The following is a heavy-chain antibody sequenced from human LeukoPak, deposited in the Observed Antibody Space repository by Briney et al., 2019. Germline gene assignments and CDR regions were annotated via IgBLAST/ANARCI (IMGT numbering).Heavy chain of an antibody. J-gene: IGHJ4*02. D-gene: IGHD3-9*01. CDR1: GGSISSSSYY. CDR3: ARLSVIRYFDWPAEIRD. V-gene: IGHV4-39*01. CDR2: IYYSGST. Sequence: SETLSLTCTVSGGSISSSSYYWGWIRQPPGKGLEWIGSIYYSGSTYYNPSLKSRVTISVDTSKNQFSLKLSSVTAADTAVYYRARLSVIRYFDWPAEIRDWGQGTLVTVSS.